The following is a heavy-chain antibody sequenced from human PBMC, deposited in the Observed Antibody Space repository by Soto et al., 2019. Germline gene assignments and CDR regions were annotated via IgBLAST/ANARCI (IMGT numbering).Heavy chain of an antibody. V-gene: IGHV1-18*01. Sequence: QVQLVQSGAEVKKPGASVTVSCKASGYTFTSYGLSWVRQAPGQGLEWMGWISAYNGNTNYPQKPQGRVTMTTDTSTSTAYMKLRSLRSDDTAVYYCARGLRYNWNDAQDYWGQGTLVTVSS. CDR2: ISAYNGNT. J-gene: IGHJ4*02. CDR3: ARGLRYNWNDAQDY. D-gene: IGHD1-1*01. CDR1: GYTFTSYG.